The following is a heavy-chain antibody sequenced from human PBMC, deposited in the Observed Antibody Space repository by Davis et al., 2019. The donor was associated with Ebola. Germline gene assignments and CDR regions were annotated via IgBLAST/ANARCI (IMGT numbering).Heavy chain of an antibody. J-gene: IGHJ5*02. CDR3: ARGGSTWYENWFDP. D-gene: IGHD6-13*01. CDR1: GGSISSGDYY. CDR2: IYYSGST. V-gene: IGHV4-30-4*02. Sequence: MPSETLSLTCTVSGGSISSGDYYWSWIRQPPGKGLEWIGYIYYSGSTYYNPSLKSRVTISVDTSKNQFSLRLSSVTAADTAVYYCARGGSTWYENWFDPWGQGTLVTVSS.